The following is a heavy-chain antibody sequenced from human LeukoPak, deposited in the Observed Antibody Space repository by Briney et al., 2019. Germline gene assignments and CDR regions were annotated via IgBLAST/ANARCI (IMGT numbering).Heavy chain of an antibody. CDR3: ASFSGTYYTGFDY. Sequence: KPSETLSLTCAVYGGSFSGYYWSWIRQPPGKGLEWIGEITHSGSTNYNPSLKSRVTTSVDTSKNQFSLKLNSVTAADTAVYYCASFSGTYYTGFDYWGQGTLVTVSP. CDR1: GGSFSGYY. CDR2: ITHSGST. V-gene: IGHV4-34*01. J-gene: IGHJ4*02. D-gene: IGHD3-10*01.